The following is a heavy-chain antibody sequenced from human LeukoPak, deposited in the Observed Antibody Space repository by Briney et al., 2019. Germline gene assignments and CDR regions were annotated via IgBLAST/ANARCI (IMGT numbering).Heavy chain of an antibody. D-gene: IGHD2-2*02. CDR1: GFTFSSYA. CDR2: ISYDGSNK. CDR3: ARGRYCSSTSCYSMDV. V-gene: IGHV3-30-3*01. J-gene: IGHJ6*02. Sequence: PGGSLRLSCAASGFTFSSYAMHWVRQAPGKGLEWVAVISYDGSNKYYADSVKGRFTISRDNSKNTLYLQMNSLRAEDTAVYYCARGRYCSSTSCYSMDVWGQGTTVTVSS.